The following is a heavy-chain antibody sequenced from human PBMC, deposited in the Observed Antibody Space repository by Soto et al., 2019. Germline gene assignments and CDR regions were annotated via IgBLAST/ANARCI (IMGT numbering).Heavy chain of an antibody. CDR2: IYYSGST. D-gene: IGHD6-13*01. CDR1: GGSISSGDYY. Sequence: TVSGGSISSGDYYWSWIRQPPGKGLEWIGYIYYSGSTYYNPSLKSRVTISVDTSKNQFSLKLSSVTAADTAVYYCATSRYSSSWYGYYGMDVWGQGTTVTVS. J-gene: IGHJ6*02. CDR3: ATSRYSSSWYGYYGMDV. V-gene: IGHV4-30-4*01.